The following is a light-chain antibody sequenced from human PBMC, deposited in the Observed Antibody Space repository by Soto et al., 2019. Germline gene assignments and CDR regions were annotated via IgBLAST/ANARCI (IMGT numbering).Light chain of an antibody. CDR1: QSVNDNY. CDR3: QQYAASPRT. V-gene: IGKV3-20*01. J-gene: IGKJ1*01. Sequence: EIVLTQSRGTLSLSPRERATLSCRASQSVNDNYLAWYQHKPGQAPRLLIYGASSRAPGIPDRFSGSGSGTDFTLTISRLEPEDFAIYYCQQYAASPRTFGQGTQVEVK. CDR2: GAS.